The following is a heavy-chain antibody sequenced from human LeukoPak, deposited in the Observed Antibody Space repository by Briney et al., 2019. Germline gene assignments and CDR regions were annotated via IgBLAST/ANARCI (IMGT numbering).Heavy chain of an antibody. CDR1: GGSISSSSYY. Sequence: SETLSLTCTVSGGSISSSSYYWGWIRQPPGKGLEWIGSIYYSGSTYYNPSLKSRVTISVDTSKNQFSLKLSSVTAADTAVYYCARRKIDYDSSGYFQTSFDYWGQGTLVTVSS. D-gene: IGHD3-22*01. CDR3: ARRKIDYDSSGYFQTSFDY. CDR2: IYYSGST. J-gene: IGHJ4*02. V-gene: IGHV4-39*07.